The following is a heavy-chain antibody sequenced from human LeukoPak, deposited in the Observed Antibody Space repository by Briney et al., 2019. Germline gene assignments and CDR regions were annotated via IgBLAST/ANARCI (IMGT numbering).Heavy chain of an antibody. Sequence: ASVKVSCKTSGYTFTGYYLHWVRQAPGQGLEWMGWINPNSGGTNYAQKLQARVYMTRDASISTAYLQLSRLRFDDTAVYYCARSPHILTGEKFDYWGQGTLLTVSS. V-gene: IGHV1-2*02. J-gene: IGHJ4*02. CDR1: GYTFTGYY. D-gene: IGHD3-9*01. CDR2: INPNSGGT. CDR3: ARSPHILTGEKFDY.